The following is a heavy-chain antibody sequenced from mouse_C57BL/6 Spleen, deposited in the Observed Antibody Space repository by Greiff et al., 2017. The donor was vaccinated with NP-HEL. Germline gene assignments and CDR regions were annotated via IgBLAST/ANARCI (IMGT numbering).Heavy chain of an antibody. D-gene: IGHD1-1*01. CDR1: GYTFTSYW. V-gene: IGHV1-69*01. Sequence: VQLQQPGAELVMPGASVKLSCKASGYTFTSYWMHWVKQRPGQGLEWIGEIDPSDSYTNYNQKFKGKSTLTVDKSSSTAYMQLSSLTSEDSAVYYCARSGYYGSRTAWFAYWGQGTLVTVSA. J-gene: IGHJ3*01. CDR2: IDPSDSYT. CDR3: ARSGYYGSRTAWFAY.